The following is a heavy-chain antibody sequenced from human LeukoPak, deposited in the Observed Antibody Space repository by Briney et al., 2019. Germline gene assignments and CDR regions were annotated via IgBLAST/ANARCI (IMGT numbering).Heavy chain of an antibody. J-gene: IGHJ4*02. CDR3: ARGVEPLAANTLAY. CDR2: IWYDGSNN. CDR1: GFAFSSYA. V-gene: IGHV3-33*01. D-gene: IGHD1-14*01. Sequence: PRGSLRLSCAASGFAFSSYAIHWVRQAPAKGLEWVAFIWYDGSNNYYADSVKGGLTISRDNSKNTLYLEMNSLSTDDTAVYYCARGVEPLAANTLAYWGQGTLVTVSS.